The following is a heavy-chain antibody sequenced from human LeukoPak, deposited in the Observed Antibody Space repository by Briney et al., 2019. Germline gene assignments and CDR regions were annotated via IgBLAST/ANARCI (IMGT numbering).Heavy chain of an antibody. CDR2: IYYSGST. V-gene: IGHV4-61*05. CDR1: GGSISSSGYY. Sequence: SETLSLTCTVSGGSISSSGYYWGWIRQPPGKGLEWIGYIYYSGSTNYNPSLKSRVTISVDTSKNQFSLKLSSVTAADTAVYYCAKVRGYSYGYVTSYFDYWGQRTLVTVSS. D-gene: IGHD5-18*01. CDR3: AKVRGYSYGYVTSYFDY. J-gene: IGHJ4*02.